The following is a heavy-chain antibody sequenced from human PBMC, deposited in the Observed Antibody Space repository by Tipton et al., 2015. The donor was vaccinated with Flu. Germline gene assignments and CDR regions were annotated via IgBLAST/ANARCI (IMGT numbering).Heavy chain of an antibody. CDR3: ARHGSYHTPFDY. J-gene: IGHJ4*02. Sequence: GLVKPSETLSLTCSVSGGSIRTRNNYWGWIRQPPGKGLEWIANIYYSGSLYYNPSLQSRVTMSVDTSKNQVSLKLSSVTAADTAVYYCARHGSYHTPFDYWGQGTLVTVSS. CDR2: IYYSGSL. V-gene: IGHV4-39*01. CDR1: GGSIRTRNNY. D-gene: IGHD1-26*01.